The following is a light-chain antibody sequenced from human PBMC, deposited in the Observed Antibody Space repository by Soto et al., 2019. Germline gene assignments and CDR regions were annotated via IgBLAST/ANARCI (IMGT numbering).Light chain of an antibody. CDR3: QQYNNYWT. CDR2: KAS. V-gene: IGKV1-5*03. J-gene: IGKJ1*01. Sequence: DIQMTQSPSTLSASVGDRGTITCRASQSISSWLAWYQQKPGKAPKLLIYKASSLESGVPSRFSGSGSGTEFTLTISSLQPDDLATYYCQQYNNYWTFGQGTKVEIK. CDR1: QSISSW.